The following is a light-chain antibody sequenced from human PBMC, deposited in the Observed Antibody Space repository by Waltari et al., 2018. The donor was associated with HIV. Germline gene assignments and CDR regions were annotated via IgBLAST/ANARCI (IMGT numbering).Light chain of an antibody. J-gene: IGLJ3*02. CDR1: SRDVGVYNY. CDR3: CSYADKYTWV. V-gene: IGLV2-11*02. CDR2: DVN. Sequence: QSALTQPRSMSGSPGQSVTISCTGTSRDVGVYNYVPGYQQHPGQAPKLMIFDVNKRPSGVPDRFSGSKSGNTASLTISGLQAEDEADYYCCSYADKYTWVFGGGTKLAVL.